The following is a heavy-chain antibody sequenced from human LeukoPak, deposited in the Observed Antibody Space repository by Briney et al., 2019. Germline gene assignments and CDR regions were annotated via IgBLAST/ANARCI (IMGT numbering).Heavy chain of an antibody. CDR3: TTYDTSGYYVDY. J-gene: IGHJ4*02. Sequence: ETLSLTCAVYGGSFSGYYWSWIRQPPGKGLEWVGRIKSKTDGGTTDYAAPVKGRFTISRDDSKSTLYLQMNSLKTEDTAFYYCTTYDTSGYYVDYWGQGTLVTVSS. CDR2: IKSKTDGGTT. V-gene: IGHV3-15*01. CDR1: GGSFSGYY. D-gene: IGHD3-22*01.